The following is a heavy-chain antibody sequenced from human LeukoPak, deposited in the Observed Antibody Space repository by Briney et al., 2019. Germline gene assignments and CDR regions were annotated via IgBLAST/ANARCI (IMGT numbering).Heavy chain of an antibody. Sequence: GESLKISCKGSGYSFTSYWIGWVRQMPGKGLEWMWIIYPGDSDTRYSPSFQGQVTISADKSISTAYVQWSSLKASDTAMYYCARPATVVTPWYFDLWGRGTLVTVSS. CDR1: GYSFTSYW. CDR3: ARPATVVTPWYFDL. CDR2: IYPGDSDT. V-gene: IGHV5-51*01. J-gene: IGHJ2*01. D-gene: IGHD4-23*01.